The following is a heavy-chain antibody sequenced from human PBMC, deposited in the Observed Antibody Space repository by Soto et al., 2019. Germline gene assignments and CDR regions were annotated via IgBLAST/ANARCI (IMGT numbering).Heavy chain of an antibody. CDR3: ASWGCIASPAYDGSLAPDDY. V-gene: IGHV3-30*03. CDR2: ISYDGSDK. CDR1: GFTISGHG. J-gene: IGHJ4*02. Sequence: QVQLVESGGGVVQPGRSLRLSCAASGFTISGHGMHWVRQAPGKGLEWLAVISYDGSDKFYGDSVKGRFTLSRDNSKNAMYLQVNRLGAEDTAVYYCASWGCIASPAYDGSLAPDDYLGQGTLVSAS. D-gene: IGHD3-16*01.